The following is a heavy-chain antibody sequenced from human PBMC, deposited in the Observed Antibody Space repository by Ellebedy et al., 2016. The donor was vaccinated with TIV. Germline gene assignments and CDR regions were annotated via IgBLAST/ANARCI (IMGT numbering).Heavy chain of an antibody. J-gene: IGHJ5*02. D-gene: IGHD4-17*01. V-gene: IGHV6-1*01. Sequence: SQTLSLTCXISGDSLSSNSAAWNWTRQSPSRGLEWLGRTYYRSKWYNDYAVSVKSRITINPDTSKNQFSLQLNPVTPEDTAVYYCARYGDYRRLHWFDPWGQGTLVTVSS. CDR3: ARYGDYRRLHWFDP. CDR1: GDSLSSNSAA. CDR2: TYYRSKWYN.